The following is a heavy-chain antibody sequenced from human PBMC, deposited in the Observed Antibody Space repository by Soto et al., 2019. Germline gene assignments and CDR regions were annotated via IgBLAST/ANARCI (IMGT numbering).Heavy chain of an antibody. J-gene: IGHJ4*02. Sequence: SETLSLTCAVYGGSFSGYYWSWIRQPPGKGLEWIGEINHSGSTNYNPSLKSRVTISVDTSKNQFSLKLSSVTAADTAVYYCARARSTSCYGGIDYWGQGTLVTVSS. V-gene: IGHV4-34*01. CDR1: GGSFSGYY. CDR2: INHSGST. D-gene: IGHD2-2*01. CDR3: ARARSTSCYGGIDY.